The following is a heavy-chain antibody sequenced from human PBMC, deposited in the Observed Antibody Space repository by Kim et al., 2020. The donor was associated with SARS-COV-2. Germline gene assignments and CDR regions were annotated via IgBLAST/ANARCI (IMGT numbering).Heavy chain of an antibody. J-gene: IGHJ3*02. D-gene: IGHD3-3*01. V-gene: IGHV4-34*01. CDR3: ARGPARSIFGVVGAFDI. Sequence: LKSRVTISVDTSKNQFSLKLSSVTAADTAVYYCARGPARSIFGVVGAFDIWGQGTMVTVSS.